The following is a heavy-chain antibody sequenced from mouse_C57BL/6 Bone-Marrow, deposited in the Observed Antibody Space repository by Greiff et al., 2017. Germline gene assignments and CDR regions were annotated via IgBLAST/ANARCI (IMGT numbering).Heavy chain of an antibody. CDR3: ARIKLPWSNNKYFDY. J-gene: IGHJ2*01. D-gene: IGHD2-5*01. Sequence: EVQLQESGPELVKPGASVKMSCKASGYTFTDYNMHWVKQSHGKSLEWIGNINPNNGGTSYNQKFKGKATLTVNKSSSTAYMELRSLTSEDSAVYSCARIKLPWSNNKYFDYWGRDTTLAVSS. CDR1: GYTFTDYN. V-gene: IGHV1-22*01. CDR2: INPNNGGT.